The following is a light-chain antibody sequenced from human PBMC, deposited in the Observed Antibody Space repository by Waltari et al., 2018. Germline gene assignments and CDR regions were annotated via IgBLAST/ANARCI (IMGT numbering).Light chain of an antibody. J-gene: IGLJ2*01. CDR1: SSDVGRYNR. Sequence: QSALTQPPSVSGSPGQSVTISCHGTSSDVGRYNRVPWYQRPPGTAPKLMIYEVSNRPSGVPDRFSGSKSGNTASLTISGLQAEDEADYYCSSYTSSSTYVVFGGGTKLTVL. CDR3: SSYTSSSTYVV. CDR2: EVS. V-gene: IGLV2-18*02.